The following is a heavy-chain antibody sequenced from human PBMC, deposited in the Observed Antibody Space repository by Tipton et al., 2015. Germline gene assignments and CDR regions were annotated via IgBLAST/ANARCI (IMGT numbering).Heavy chain of an antibody. V-gene: IGHV4-59*01. J-gene: IGHJ4*02. CDR3: ARARGRHGGLFDS. CDR2: VYFTGTT. D-gene: IGHD4-23*01. Sequence: TLSLTCNVSGGSISSYFWSWIRQSPGMGLEWIGYVYFTGTTNYNPSFKSRVTMSIDTSKTQFSLKMSSVTASDTAVYYCARARGRHGGLFDSWGQGILVTVSS. CDR1: GGSISSYF.